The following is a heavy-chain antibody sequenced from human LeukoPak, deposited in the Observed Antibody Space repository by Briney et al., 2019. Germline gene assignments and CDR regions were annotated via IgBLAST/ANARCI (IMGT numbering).Heavy chain of an antibody. D-gene: IGHD2-15*01. V-gene: IGHV3-64*05. CDR1: GFTFSNYA. CDR3: VKDKYPVVVAATLDY. Sequence: GGSLRLSCSASGFTFSNYAMHWVRQAPGKGLEYVSDISSNGGITYYADSVKGRFTVSRDNSKNMLYIQMNSLRAEDTAVYYCVKDKYPVVVAATLDYWGQGILVTVSS. J-gene: IGHJ4*02. CDR2: ISSNGGIT.